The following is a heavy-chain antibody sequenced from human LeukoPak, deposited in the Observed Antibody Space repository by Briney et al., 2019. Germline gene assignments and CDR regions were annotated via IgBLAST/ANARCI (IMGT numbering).Heavy chain of an antibody. D-gene: IGHD2-2*01. CDR2: ISAYNGNT. J-gene: IGHJ2*01. V-gene: IGHV1-18*01. Sequence: ASVKVSCKASGYTFTSYGISWVRQAPGQGLEWMGWISAYNGNTNYALKLQGRVTMTTDTSMSTAYMELRSLRSDDTAVYYCARDLGRAVVVPAAKGYFDLWGRGTLVTVSS. CDR1: GYTFTSYG. CDR3: ARDLGRAVVVPAAKGYFDL.